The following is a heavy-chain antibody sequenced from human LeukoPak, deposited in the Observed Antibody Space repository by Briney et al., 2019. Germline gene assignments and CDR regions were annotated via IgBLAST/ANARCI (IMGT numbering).Heavy chain of an antibody. CDR3: ARVRLQQLVWYYFDY. CDR1: GFSFSTYG. D-gene: IGHD6-13*01. V-gene: IGHV3-30*19. J-gene: IGHJ4*02. Sequence: GGSLRLSCAASGFSFSTYGMHWVRQAPGKGLEWVAVISYDGSNKYYADSVKGRFTISRDNSKNTLYLQMNSLRAEDTAVYYCARVRLQQLVWYYFDYWGQGTLVTVSS. CDR2: ISYDGSNK.